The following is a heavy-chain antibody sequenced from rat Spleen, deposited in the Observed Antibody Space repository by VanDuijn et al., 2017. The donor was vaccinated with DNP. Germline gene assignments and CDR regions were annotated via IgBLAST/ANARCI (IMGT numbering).Heavy chain of an antibody. CDR3: AKYYRYNSYFFDY. CDR2: IIYGGDRT. CDR1: GFTFSDYN. V-gene: IGHV5S10*01. Sequence: EVQLVESGGGLVQPGRSLKLSCAASGFTFSDYNMAWVRQAPKKGLDWVASIIYGGDRTYYRDSVKGRFTISKDNAKSTLYLQMDSLRSEDTATYYCAKYYRYNSYFFDYWGQGVMVTVSS. J-gene: IGHJ2*01. D-gene: IGHD1-9*01.